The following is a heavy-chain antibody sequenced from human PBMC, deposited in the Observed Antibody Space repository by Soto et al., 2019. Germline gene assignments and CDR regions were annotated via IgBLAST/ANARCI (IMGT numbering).Heavy chain of an antibody. CDR2: ISGYDGNT. CDR3: AREKWFGQTPFDS. Sequence: ASVKVSCKASGFTLNDFGVSWVRQAPGQGLEWMGWISGYDGNTNFAQKYEGRVTMTIDSSTSTAYMELRNLRSDDTAMYYCAREKWFGQTPFDSWGQGSLVTVSS. CDR1: GFTLNDFG. D-gene: IGHD3-10*01. J-gene: IGHJ4*02. V-gene: IGHV1-18*01.